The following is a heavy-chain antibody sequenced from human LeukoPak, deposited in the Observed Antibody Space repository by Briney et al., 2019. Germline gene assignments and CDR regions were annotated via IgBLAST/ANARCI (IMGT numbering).Heavy chain of an antibody. Sequence: PSETLSLTCTVSGGSISGYYWSWIRQPPRKGLEWIGYFYYSGSNNYNPSLKSRVTISVDTSKNQFSLKLSSVTAADTAVYYCARGRDGYNYVFDCWGQGTLVTVSS. V-gene: IGHV4-59*01. CDR2: FYYSGSN. J-gene: IGHJ4*02. CDR1: GGSISGYY. CDR3: ARGRDGYNYVFDC. D-gene: IGHD5-24*01.